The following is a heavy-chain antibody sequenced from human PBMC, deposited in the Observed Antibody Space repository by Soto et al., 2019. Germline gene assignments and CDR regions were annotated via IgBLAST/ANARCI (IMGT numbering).Heavy chain of an antibody. Sequence: EAQLVESGGDLVQPGGSLRLSCAASGFMFSDAWMNWVRQAPGNGLEWVANINPDGSETAYVDSVKGRFTISRDNAKKFLYLQMNSLRVDDTAVYYCASGIDPWGQGTLVTVSS. V-gene: IGHV3-7*03. J-gene: IGHJ5*02. CDR1: GFMFSDAW. CDR2: INPDGSET. CDR3: ASGIDP.